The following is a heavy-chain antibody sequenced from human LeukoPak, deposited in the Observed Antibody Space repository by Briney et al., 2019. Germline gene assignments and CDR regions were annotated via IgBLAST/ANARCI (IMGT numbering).Heavy chain of an antibody. Sequence: ASVKVSCKASGGTFSSFAISWVRQAPGQGLEWMGRIIPILGLTNYAQKFQDRVTITADKYTSTVYMEVSSLGSEDTAVYYCARDHHAPPSGSFSYYWGQGTLVTVSS. D-gene: IGHD1-26*01. CDR2: IIPILGLT. V-gene: IGHV1-69*04. CDR1: GGTFSSFA. CDR3: ARDHHAPPSGSFSYY. J-gene: IGHJ4*02.